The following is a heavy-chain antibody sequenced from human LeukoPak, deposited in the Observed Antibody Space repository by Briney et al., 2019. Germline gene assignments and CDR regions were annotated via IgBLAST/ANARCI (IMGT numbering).Heavy chain of an antibody. CDR1: GFALDEHG. D-gene: IGHD2-2*01. Sequence: GGSLTLSCTASGFALDEHGMSWVPHVPEKGLECVSGINWSGGSRGDVDPLRGRFTNSRDNAKNSLYLQMDSLRADDTAWHYCARAAITRPFLIDCWSQGTLVTVSS. CDR2: INWSGGSR. V-gene: IGHV3-20*04. CDR3: ARAAITRPFLIDC. J-gene: IGHJ4*02.